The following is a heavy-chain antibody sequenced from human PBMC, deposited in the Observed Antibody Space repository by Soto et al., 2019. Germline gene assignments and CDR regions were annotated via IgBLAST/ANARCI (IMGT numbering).Heavy chain of an antibody. D-gene: IGHD3-22*01. Sequence: PGGSLRLSCAASGFTFSSYGTHWVRQAPGKGLEWAAVISYDGSNKYYADSVKGRFTISRDNSKNTLYLQMNSLRAEDTAVYYCAATYYYDSSGYYSYYFDYWGQGTLVTVSS. V-gene: IGHV3-30*03. CDR2: ISYDGSNK. CDR3: AATYYYDSSGYYSYYFDY. J-gene: IGHJ4*02. CDR1: GFTFSSYG.